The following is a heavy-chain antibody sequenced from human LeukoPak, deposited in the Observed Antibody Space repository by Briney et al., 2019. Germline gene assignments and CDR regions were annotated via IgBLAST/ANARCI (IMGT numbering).Heavy chain of an antibody. CDR2: IFNGGST. V-gene: IGHV3-53*01. CDR3: ATSIVGFTYDEHFQH. D-gene: IGHD1-26*01. Sequence: GGSLRLSCAASGFTVSNNHMNWVRQAPGKGLEWVSVIFNGGSTYYADSVKGRFTISRDISKNTLYLRMNSLRAEDTAVYYCATSIVGFTYDEHFQHWGQGTLVTVSS. CDR1: GFTVSNNH. J-gene: IGHJ1*01.